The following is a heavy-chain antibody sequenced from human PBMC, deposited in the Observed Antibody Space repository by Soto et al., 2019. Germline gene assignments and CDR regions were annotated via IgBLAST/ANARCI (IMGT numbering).Heavy chain of an antibody. Sequence: GGSLRLSCAASGFTFSSYEMNWVRQAPGKGLEWVSYISSSGSTIYYADPVKGRFTISRDNAKNSLYLQMNSLRAEDTAVYYCASVYCSGGSCYEGHWFDPWGQGTLVTV. CDR3: ASVYCSGGSCYEGHWFDP. J-gene: IGHJ5*02. CDR2: ISSSGSTI. D-gene: IGHD2-15*01. CDR1: GFTFSSYE. V-gene: IGHV3-48*03.